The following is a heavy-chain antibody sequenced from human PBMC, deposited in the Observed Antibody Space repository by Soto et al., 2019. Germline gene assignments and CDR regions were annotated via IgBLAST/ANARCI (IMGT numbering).Heavy chain of an antibody. V-gene: IGHV4-61*08. CDR2: IYFRGTT. J-gene: IGHJ4*02. Sequence: PSETLSLTCAVSGGSISSGGYSWSWIRQPPGKGLEWIGYIYFRGTTNYNPSLKSRVTMSADTSKNQLSLKLNSVTAADTAVYYCARMNYYDTSGYPFDYWGQGMMVTVSS. D-gene: IGHD3-22*01. CDR1: GGSISSGGYS. CDR3: ARMNYYDTSGYPFDY.